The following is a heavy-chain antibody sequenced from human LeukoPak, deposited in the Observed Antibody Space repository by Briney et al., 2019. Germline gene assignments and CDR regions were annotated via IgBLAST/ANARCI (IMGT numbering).Heavy chain of an antibody. CDR1: GYSFTNYG. D-gene: IGHD6-19*01. CDR3: ARRYSSGWYSNAEYFQH. Sequence: GESLKISCKGSGYSFTNYGISRVRQMPGKGLEWMGRIDPSDSYSNYGPSFQGHVTISTDKSISTAYLQWTSLRASDTAIYYCARRYSSGWYSNAEYFQHWGQGTLVTVSS. J-gene: IGHJ1*01. CDR2: IDPSDSYS. V-gene: IGHV5-10-1*01.